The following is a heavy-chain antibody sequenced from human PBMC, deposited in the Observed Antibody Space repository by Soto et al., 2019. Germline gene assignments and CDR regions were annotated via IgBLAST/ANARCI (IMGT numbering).Heavy chain of an antibody. CDR3: ATFTFGRPFGT. CDR1: GFTFNTYA. D-gene: IGHD3-16*01. CDR2: ISGSGFST. J-gene: IGHJ3*02. V-gene: IGHV3-23*01. Sequence: GSLRLSCAASGFTFNTYAMSWVRQAPGQGLEWVSAISGSGFSTYYADFVKGRFSISSDSSKNTLFLQMNSLRADDTAVYFCATFTFGRPFGTWGQGTMVTVSS.